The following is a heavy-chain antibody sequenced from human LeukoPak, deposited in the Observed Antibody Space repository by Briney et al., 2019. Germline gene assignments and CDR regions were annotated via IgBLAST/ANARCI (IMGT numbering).Heavy chain of an antibody. V-gene: IGHV1-46*01. Sequence: ASVTVSCKASGYTFTVYYMHWVRQAPGQGLEWMGIINPSGGSTSYAQKFQGRVTMTRDTSTSTVYMELSSLRSEDTAVYYCARSIEMATITFDYWGQGTLVTVSS. CDR1: GYTFTVYY. CDR3: ARSIEMATITFDY. CDR2: INPSGGST. J-gene: IGHJ4*02. D-gene: IGHD5-24*01.